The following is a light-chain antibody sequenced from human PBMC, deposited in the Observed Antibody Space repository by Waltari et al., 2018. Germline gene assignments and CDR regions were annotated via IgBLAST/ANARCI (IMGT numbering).Light chain of an antibody. Sequence: EIVLTQSPGTLSLSPGARTILSCRASQSFINYLAWYQQKPCQAHRLLIFESSKRATGTPGRFSGSGSGTDFTLTISSLEPEDFAVYYCQQRGDWPLTFGQGTKLEI. J-gene: IGKJ2*01. V-gene: IGKV3-11*01. CDR2: ESS. CDR1: QSFINY. CDR3: QQRGDWPLT.